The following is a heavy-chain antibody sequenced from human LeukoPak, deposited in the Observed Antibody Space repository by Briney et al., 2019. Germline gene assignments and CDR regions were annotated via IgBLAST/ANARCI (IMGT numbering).Heavy chain of an antibody. CDR1: GFTFSSYA. CDR2: ISSNGGST. Sequence: GALRLSCAASGFTFSSYAMHWVRQAPGKGLEYVSAISSNGGSTYYANSVKGRFTISRDNSKNTLYLQMGSLRAEDMAVYYCARGRIAVAVNEAFDIWGQGTMVTVSS. V-gene: IGHV3-64*01. CDR3: ARGRIAVAVNEAFDI. J-gene: IGHJ3*02. D-gene: IGHD6-19*01.